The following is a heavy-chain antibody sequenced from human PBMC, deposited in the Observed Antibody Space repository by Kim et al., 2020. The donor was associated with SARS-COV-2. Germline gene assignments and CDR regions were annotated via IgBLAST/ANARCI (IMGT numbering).Heavy chain of an antibody. D-gene: IGHD6-13*01. CDR3: ARGSGGRSSSWYSYYYYG. J-gene: IGHJ6*01. V-gene: IGHV4-34*01. CDR2: INHSGST. Sequence: SETLSLTCAVYGGSFSGYYWSWIRQPPGKGLEWIGEINHSGSTNYNPSLKSRVTISVDTSKNQFSLKLSSVTAADTAVYYCARGSGGRSSSWYSYYYYG. CDR1: GGSFSGYY.